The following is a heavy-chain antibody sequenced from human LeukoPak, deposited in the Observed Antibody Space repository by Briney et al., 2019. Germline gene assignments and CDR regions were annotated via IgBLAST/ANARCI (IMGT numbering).Heavy chain of an antibody. D-gene: IGHD6-6*01. CDR1: GFTFSSYA. CDR3: ATNPKYSSYY. J-gene: IGHJ4*02. V-gene: IGHV3-23*01. Sequence: GGSLRLSCAASGFTFSSYAMSWVRQAPGKGLEWVSAISGSGGSTYYADSVKGRFTISRDNSKNTPYLQMNSLRAEDTAVYYCATNPKYSSYYWGQGTLVTVSS. CDR2: ISGSGGST.